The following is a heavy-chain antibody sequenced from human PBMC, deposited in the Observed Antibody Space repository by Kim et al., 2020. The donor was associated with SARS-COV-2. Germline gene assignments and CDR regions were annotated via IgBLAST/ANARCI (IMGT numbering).Heavy chain of an antibody. Sequence: GESLKISCKGSGYSFTSYWISWVRQMPGKGLEWMGRIDPSDSYTNYSPSFQGHVTISADKSISTAYLQWSSLKASDTAMYYCARHFGTAGLLNWFYPWGQGTLVTVSS. V-gene: IGHV5-10-1*01. CDR3: ARHFGTAGLLNWFYP. D-gene: IGHD2-21*02. J-gene: IGHJ5*02. CDR1: GYSFTSYW. CDR2: IDPSDSYT.